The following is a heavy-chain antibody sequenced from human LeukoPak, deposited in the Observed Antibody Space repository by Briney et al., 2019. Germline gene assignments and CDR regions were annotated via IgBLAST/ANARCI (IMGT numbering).Heavy chain of an antibody. J-gene: IGHJ4*02. CDR3: AGADGFNSLAFYF. Sequence: SETLYLTCTVSGGSISSYYWSWIRQPPGKGLEWIGYIYYSGSTNYNPSLKSRVTISVDTSKDQFSLKLGSVAAAGTGVFFCAGADGFNSLAFYFWGQGTLVTVSS. D-gene: IGHD5-24*01. V-gene: IGHV4-59*01. CDR1: GGSISSYY. CDR2: IYYSGST.